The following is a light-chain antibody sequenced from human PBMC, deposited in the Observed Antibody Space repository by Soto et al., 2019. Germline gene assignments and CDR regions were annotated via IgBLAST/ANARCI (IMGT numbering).Light chain of an antibody. CDR3: QQIYAAPVT. CDR1: QSIFRS. CDR2: AAS. J-gene: IGKJ1*01. Sequence: DIQMTQSPPSPSASVGDRVTITCRASQSIFRSLNWYQQKPGKAPKLLIYAASNLQSGVPSRFSGSESGTDFILTISSLQPEDFATYYCQQIYAAPVTFGQGTKVEIK. V-gene: IGKV1-39*01.